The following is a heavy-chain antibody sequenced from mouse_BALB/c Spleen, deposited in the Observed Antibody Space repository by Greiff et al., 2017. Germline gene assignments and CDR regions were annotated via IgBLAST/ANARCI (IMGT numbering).Heavy chain of an antibody. CDR2: ISYDGSN. V-gene: IGHV3-6*02. CDR1: GYSITSGYY. J-gene: IGHJ2*01. Sequence: EVQLQESGPGLVKPSQSLSLTCSVTGYSITSGYYWNWIRQFPGNKLEWMGYISYDGSNNYNPSLKNRISITRDTSKNQFFLKLNSVTTEDTATYYCARDAPYGNYFYFDYWGQGTTLTVSS. D-gene: IGHD2-1*01. CDR3: ARDAPYGNYFYFDY.